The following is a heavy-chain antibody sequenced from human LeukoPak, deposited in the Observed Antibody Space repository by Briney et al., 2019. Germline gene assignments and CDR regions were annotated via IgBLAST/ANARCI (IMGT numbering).Heavy chain of an antibody. V-gene: IGHV1-8*01. CDR2: LNPHRGNT. CDR3: ARAYSGYDY. Sequence: ASLKVSCEASGSTFTSYDINRVRQATGQGPEWMGWLNPHRGNTGYAQKFQGRVTMTRTTSISPAYMWLSRLRSEDTAVYYCARAYSGYDYWGQGTLGTVSS. J-gene: IGHJ4*02. CDR1: GSTFTSYD. D-gene: IGHD1-26*01.